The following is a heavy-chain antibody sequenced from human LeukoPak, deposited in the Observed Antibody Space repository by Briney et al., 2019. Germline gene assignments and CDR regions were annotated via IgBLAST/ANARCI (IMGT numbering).Heavy chain of an antibody. V-gene: IGHV3-7*01. D-gene: IGHD3-16*01. Sequence: HPGGSLRLSCAASGFDFSSHWMTWVRQAPGKGLEWVANIRQDGNEIHYVDSVKGRFTISRDNAKNSVYLQMNSLRAEDTAVYYCASSGWAVHFDYWGQGTLVTVSS. CDR2: IRQDGNEI. CDR1: GFDFSSHW. CDR3: ASSGWAVHFDY. J-gene: IGHJ4*02.